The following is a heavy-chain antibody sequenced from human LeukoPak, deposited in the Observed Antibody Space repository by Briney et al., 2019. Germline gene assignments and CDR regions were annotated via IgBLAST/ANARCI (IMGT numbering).Heavy chain of an antibody. CDR2: ISAYNGNT. CDR1: GYTFTSYG. Sequence: ASVKVSCKASGYTFTSYGISWVRQAPGQGLERMGWISAYNGNTNYAQKLQGRVTMTTDTSTSTAYMELRSLRSDDTAVYYCARALYSYGFFDYWGQGTLVTVSS. J-gene: IGHJ4*02. CDR3: ARALYSYGFFDY. V-gene: IGHV1-18*01. D-gene: IGHD5-18*01.